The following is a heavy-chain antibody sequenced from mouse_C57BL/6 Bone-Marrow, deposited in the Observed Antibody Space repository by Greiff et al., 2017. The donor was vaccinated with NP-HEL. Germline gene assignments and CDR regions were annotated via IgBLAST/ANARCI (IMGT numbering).Heavy chain of an antibody. CDR2: IYPGDGDT. CDR3: AELGHFDY. D-gene: IGHD4-1*01. V-gene: IGHV1-82*01. Sequence: VQLQQSGPELVKPGASVKISCKASGYAFSSSWMNWVKQRPGQGLEWIGRIYPGDGDTNYNGKFKGKATLTADKSSSTAYMQLSSLTSEDSAVYFCAELGHFDYWGQGTTLTVSS. CDR1: GYAFSSSW. J-gene: IGHJ2*01.